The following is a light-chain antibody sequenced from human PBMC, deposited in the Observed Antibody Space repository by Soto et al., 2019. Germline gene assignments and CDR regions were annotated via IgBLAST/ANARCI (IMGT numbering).Light chain of an antibody. CDR2: DVS. Sequence: VLTQPASVSGSPGQSITISCTGTSSDVGGYNYVSWYQQHPGKAPKLMIYDVSNRPSGVSNRFSGSKSGNTASLTISGLQAEDEADYYCSSYTSSSTQIFGTGTKVTVL. V-gene: IGLV2-14*01. CDR1: SSDVGGYNY. J-gene: IGLJ1*01. CDR3: SSYTSSSTQI.